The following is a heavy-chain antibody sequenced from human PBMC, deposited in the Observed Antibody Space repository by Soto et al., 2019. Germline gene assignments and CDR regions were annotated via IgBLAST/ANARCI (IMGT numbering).Heavy chain of an antibody. J-gene: IGHJ3*02. CDR1: GFTFTSSA. D-gene: IGHD4-17*01. CDR3: ARSTVTDAFDI. V-gene: IGHV1-58*01. CDR2: IVVGSGNT. Sequence: SVKVSCKASGFTFTSSAVQWVRQARGQRLEWIGWIVVGSGNTNYAQKFQERVTITRDISTSTAYMELSSLRSEDTAVYYCARSTVTDAFDIWGQGTMVTVSS.